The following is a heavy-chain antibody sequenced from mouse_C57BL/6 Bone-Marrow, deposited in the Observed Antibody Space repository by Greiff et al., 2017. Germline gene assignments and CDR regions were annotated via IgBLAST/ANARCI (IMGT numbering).Heavy chain of an antibody. Sequence: QVQLQQPGAELVKPGASVKLSCKASGYTFTSYWMQWVKQRPGQGLEWLGEIDPSDSYTNYNQKFKGKATLTVDTSSSTAYMQLSSLTAEDSAVYYCAIEGISEGYFDGGGTGTTVTVSS. J-gene: IGHJ1*03. CDR2: IDPSDSYT. CDR1: GYTFTSYW. D-gene: IGHD5-2*01. CDR3: AIEGISEGYFDG. V-gene: IGHV1-50*01.